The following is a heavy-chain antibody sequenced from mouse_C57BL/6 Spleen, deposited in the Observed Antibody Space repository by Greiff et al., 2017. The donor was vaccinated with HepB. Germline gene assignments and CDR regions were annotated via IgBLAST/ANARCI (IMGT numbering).Heavy chain of an antibody. CDR1: GFTFSSYA. D-gene: IGHD2-2*01. CDR3: ARERGYGYDVGYFDY. CDR2: ISDGGSYT. V-gene: IGHV5-4*01. Sequence: EVQVVESGGGLVKPGGSLKLSCAASGFTFSSYAMSWVRQTPEKRLEWVATISDGGSYTYYPDNVKGRFTISRDNAKNNLYLQMRHLKSEDTAMYYCARERGYGYDVGYFDYWGQGTTLTVSS. J-gene: IGHJ2*01.